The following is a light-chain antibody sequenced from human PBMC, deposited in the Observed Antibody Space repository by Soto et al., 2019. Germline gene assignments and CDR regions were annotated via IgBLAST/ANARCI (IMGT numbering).Light chain of an antibody. CDR2: GAS. Sequence: EIVMTQSPATLSVSPGERATLSCRASQSVSSNLAWYQQKPVQAPRLLIYGASTRATGIPARFSGSGSGTEFTLTISSLQSEDLAVYYCQQYNNWPFTFGPGTKVDIK. V-gene: IGKV3-15*01. J-gene: IGKJ3*01. CDR1: QSVSSN. CDR3: QQYNNWPFT.